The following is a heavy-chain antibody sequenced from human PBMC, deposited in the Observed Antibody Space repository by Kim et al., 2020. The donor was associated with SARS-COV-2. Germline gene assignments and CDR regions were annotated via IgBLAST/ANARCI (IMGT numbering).Heavy chain of an antibody. CDR1: GYTFTSYY. J-gene: IGHJ6*02. CDR3: ARFVVVPAATYSSGMDV. Sequence: ASVKVSCKASGYTFTSYYMHWVRQAPGQGLEWMGIINPSGGSTSYAQKFQGRVTMTRDTSTSTVYMELSSLRSEDTAVYYCARFVVVPAATYSSGMDVWGQGTTVTVSS. V-gene: IGHV1-46*01. D-gene: IGHD2-2*01. CDR2: INPSGGST.